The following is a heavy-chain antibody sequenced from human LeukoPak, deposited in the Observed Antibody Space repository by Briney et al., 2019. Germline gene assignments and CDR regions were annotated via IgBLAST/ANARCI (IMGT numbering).Heavy chain of an antibody. J-gene: IGHJ3*02. CDR1: GFTFSNAW. D-gene: IGHD5-24*01. CDR2: IKSKTDGGTT. V-gene: IGHV3-15*01. CDR3: TTVSRRWLQSAFDI. Sequence: GGSLRLSCAASGFTFSNAWMSWVRQAPGKGLEWVGRIKSKTDGGTTDYAAPVKGRFTISRDDSKNTLYLQMNSLKTEDTAVYYCTTVSRRWLQSAFDIWGQGTMVTVSS.